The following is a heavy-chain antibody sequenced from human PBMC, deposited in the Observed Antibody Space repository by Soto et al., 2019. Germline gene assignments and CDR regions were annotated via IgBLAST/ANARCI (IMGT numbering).Heavy chain of an antibody. CDR1: GGTFSSYT. D-gene: IGHD6-13*01. CDR2: IIPILGIA. Sequence: GASVKVSCKASGGTFSSYTISWVRQAPGQGLEWMGRIIPILGIANYAQKFQGRVTITADKSTSTAYMELSSLRSEDTAVYYCARGIREAAAGTDYWGQGTLVTVSS. CDR3: ARGIREAAAGTDY. J-gene: IGHJ4*02. V-gene: IGHV1-69*02.